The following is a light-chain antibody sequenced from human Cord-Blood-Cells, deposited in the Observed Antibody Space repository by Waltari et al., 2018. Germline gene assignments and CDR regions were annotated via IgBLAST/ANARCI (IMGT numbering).Light chain of an antibody. Sequence: QSALTQPPSASGSPGQSVTISCTGTSSDVGGYNYVSWYQQHPGKAPKLMIYEVSKLPSGFPDRFSGTKSGKTASRPVSGLQAEDEADYYCSSYAGSNNLVFGGGTKLTVL. CDR2: EVS. V-gene: IGLV2-8*01. CDR1: SSDVGGYNY. CDR3: SSYAGSNNLV. J-gene: IGLJ2*01.